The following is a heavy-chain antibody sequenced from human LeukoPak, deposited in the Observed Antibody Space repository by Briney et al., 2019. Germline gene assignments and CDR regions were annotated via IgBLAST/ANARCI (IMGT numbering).Heavy chain of an antibody. Sequence: GGSLRLSCAASGFTFSSYGMHWVRQAPGKGLEWVAFIRYDGSNKYYADSVKGRFTISRDNSKNTLYLQMNSLRAEDTAVYYCAKDLDRMIVVVTNFDYWGQGTMVTVSS. CDR3: AKDLDRMIVVVTNFDY. D-gene: IGHD3-22*01. J-gene: IGHJ4*02. CDR1: GFTFSSYG. V-gene: IGHV3-30*02. CDR2: IRYDGSNK.